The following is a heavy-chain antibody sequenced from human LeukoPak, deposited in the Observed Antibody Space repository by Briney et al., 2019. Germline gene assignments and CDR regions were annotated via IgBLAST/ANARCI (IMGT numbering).Heavy chain of an antibody. V-gene: IGHV4-34*01. CDR2: INHSGST. CDR1: GGSFSGYY. D-gene: IGHD6-6*01. Sequence: SETLSLTCAVSGGSFSGYYWSWIRQPPGKGLEWIGEINHSGSTDYNPSLKSRVTISVDTSKNQFSLKLSSVSAADTAVYYCARGILVPGRIAARGAFDIWGQGTMVTVSS. CDR3: ARGILVPGRIAARGAFDI. J-gene: IGHJ3*02.